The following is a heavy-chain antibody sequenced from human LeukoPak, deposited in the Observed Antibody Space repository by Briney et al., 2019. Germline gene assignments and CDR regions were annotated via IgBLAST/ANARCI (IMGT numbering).Heavy chain of an antibody. CDR3: ARGGFGSSSWYFEVDP. CDR1: GVSISPYC. D-gene: IGHD6-13*01. CDR2: IYYSGST. J-gene: IGHJ5*02. Sequence: SQTLSLTCTVSGVSISPYCWSWIRQPPGKALEWIGCIYYSGSTNYNPPLKSRVAITLHTSKNHHSLKLSSVTAADTAVYYCARGGFGSSSWYFEVDPWGQGTLVTVSS. V-gene: IGHV4-59*01.